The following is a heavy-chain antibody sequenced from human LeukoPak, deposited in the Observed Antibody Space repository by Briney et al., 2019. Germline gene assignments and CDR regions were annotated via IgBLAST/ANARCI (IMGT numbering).Heavy chain of an antibody. CDR1: GYSISSGYY. Sequence: SETLSLTCTVSGYSISSGYYWGWIRQPPGKGLEWIGSIYHSGSTYYNPSLKSRVTISVDTSKNQFSLKLSSVTAADTAVYYCARSGYGSITILGVVIIGYFDYWGQGTLVTVSS. V-gene: IGHV4-38-2*02. CDR2: IYHSGST. CDR3: ARSGYGSITILGVVIIGYFDY. D-gene: IGHD3-3*01. J-gene: IGHJ4*02.